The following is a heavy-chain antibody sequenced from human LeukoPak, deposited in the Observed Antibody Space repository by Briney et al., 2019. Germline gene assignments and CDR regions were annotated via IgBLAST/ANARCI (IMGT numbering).Heavy chain of an antibody. J-gene: IGHJ5*02. D-gene: IGHD3-10*01. CDR1: GGSISSYY. V-gene: IGHV4-4*07. CDR3: ARGLITMVRGVIIPWFDP. CDR2: IYTSGST. Sequence: SETLSLTCTVSGGSISSYYWSWIRQPAGKGLEWIGRIYTSGSTNYNPSLKSRVTISVDTSKNQFSLKLSSVTAADTAVYYCARGLITMVRGVIIPWFDPWGQGTLVTVSS.